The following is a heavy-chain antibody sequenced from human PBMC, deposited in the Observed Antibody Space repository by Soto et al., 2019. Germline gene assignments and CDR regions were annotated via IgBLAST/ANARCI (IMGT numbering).Heavy chain of an antibody. CDR2: INAGNGNT. CDR1: GYTFTSYA. V-gene: IGHV1-3*01. CDR3: ASSFPVPAAIGY. Sequence: QVQLVQSGAEVKKPGASVKVSCKASGYTFTSYAMHWVRQAPGQRLEWMGWINAGNGNTKYSQKFQGRVTITRDTSPSTAYLELNSLKSEDNAVYYCASSFPVPAAIGYWGQGTLVTVSS. J-gene: IGHJ4*02. D-gene: IGHD2-2*02.